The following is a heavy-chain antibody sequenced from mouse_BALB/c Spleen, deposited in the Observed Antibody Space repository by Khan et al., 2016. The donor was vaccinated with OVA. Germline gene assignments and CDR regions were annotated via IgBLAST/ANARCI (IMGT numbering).Heavy chain of an antibody. V-gene: IGHV1-80*01. CDR1: GYAFSNYW. CDR3: ARKGYGNYAFAY. Sequence: QVQLKESGAELVRPGSSVKISCKASGYAFSNYWMNWVKQRPGQGLEWIGQIYPGDGDTNYNGKVKGKATLTADKSSSTAYMQLSSLTSEDSAVYFCARKGYGNYAFAYWGQGTLVTVSA. CDR2: IYPGDGDT. J-gene: IGHJ3*01. D-gene: IGHD2-10*02.